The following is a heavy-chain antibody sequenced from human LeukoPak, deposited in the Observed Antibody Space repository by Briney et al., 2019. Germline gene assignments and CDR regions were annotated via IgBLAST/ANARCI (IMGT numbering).Heavy chain of an antibody. CDR1: GYSFTSYW. J-gene: IGHJ4*02. D-gene: IGHD3-9*01. V-gene: IGHV5-51*01. Sequence: GESLKISCKGSGYSFTSYWIGWVRQMPGKGLEWMGSIYPGDSDTRYSPSFQGQVTISVDKSISTAYLQWSSLKASDTAMYYCARLGGGYYDVLAGYPREYCFDYWGQGTLVTVPS. CDR2: IYPGDSDT. CDR3: ARLGGGYYDVLAGYPREYCFDY.